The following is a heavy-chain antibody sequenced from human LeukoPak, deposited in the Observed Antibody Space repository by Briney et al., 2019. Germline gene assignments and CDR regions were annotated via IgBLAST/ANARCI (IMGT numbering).Heavy chain of an antibody. D-gene: IGHD2-15*01. Sequence: GGTLRLSCAASGFIFSNYGMSWVRQAPGKGLEWVSAMSGSGSRTYYADSVKGRFTISRDNSKNTLYLQMSSLRVEDTALYYCAKDYIVVLVAVSGWFDSWGQGTLVTVSS. CDR1: GFIFSNYG. V-gene: IGHV3-23*01. CDR3: AKDYIVVLVAVSGWFDS. J-gene: IGHJ5*01. CDR2: MSGSGSRT.